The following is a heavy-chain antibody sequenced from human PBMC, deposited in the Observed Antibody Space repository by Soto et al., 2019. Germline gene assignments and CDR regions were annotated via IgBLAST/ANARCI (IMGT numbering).Heavy chain of an antibody. CDR1: GFTVSSNY. D-gene: IGHD1-26*01. CDR3: ARDRWGATSAFFI. V-gene: IGHV3-66*01. J-gene: IGHJ3*02. CDR2: IYSGGST. Sequence: EVQLVESGGGLVQPGGSLRLSCAASGFTVSSNYMSWVRQAPGKGLEWVSDIYSGGSTDYADSVKGRFTISRDNSKNTLYLQMNSLRAEDTAVYYCARDRWGATSAFFIWGQGTMVTFSS.